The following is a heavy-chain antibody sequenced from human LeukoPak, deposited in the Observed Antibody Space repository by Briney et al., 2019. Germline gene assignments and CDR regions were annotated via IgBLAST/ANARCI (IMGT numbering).Heavy chain of an antibody. J-gene: IGHJ4*02. CDR1: GFTFSSYG. Sequence: PGGSLRLSCAASGFTFSSYGMHWVRQAPGKGLEWVAFIRYDGSNKYYADSVKGRFTISRDNSKNTLYLQMNSLRAEDTAVYYCAKGERDVLRYFDTTFDYWGQGTLVTVSS. CDR2: IRYDGSNK. CDR3: AKGERDVLRYFDTTFDY. D-gene: IGHD3-9*01. V-gene: IGHV3-30*02.